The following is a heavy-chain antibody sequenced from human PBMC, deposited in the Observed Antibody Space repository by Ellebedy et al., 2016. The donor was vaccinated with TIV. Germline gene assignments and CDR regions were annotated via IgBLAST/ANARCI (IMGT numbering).Heavy chain of an antibody. J-gene: IGHJ4*02. CDR2: IYYSGST. Sequence: GSLRLXXTVSGGSVSSGSYYWSWIRQPPGKGLEWIGYIYYSGSTNYNPSLKSRVTISVDTSKNQFSLKLSSVTAADTAVYYCARDGGDRPGGFDYWGQGTLVTVSS. V-gene: IGHV4-61*01. D-gene: IGHD3-16*01. CDR1: GGSVSSGSYY. CDR3: ARDGGDRPGGFDY.